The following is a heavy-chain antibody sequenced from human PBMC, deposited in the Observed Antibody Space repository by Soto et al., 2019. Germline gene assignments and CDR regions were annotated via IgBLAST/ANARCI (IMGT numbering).Heavy chain of an antibody. CDR1: GGSFSGYY. Sequence: SETLSLTCAVYGGSFSGYYWSWIRQPPGKGLEWIGEINHSGSTNYNPSLKSRVTISVDTSKNQFSLKLSSVTAADTAVYYCASGVPAAIRYWGQGTLVTVSS. J-gene: IGHJ4*02. CDR3: ASGVPAAIRY. CDR2: INHSGST. V-gene: IGHV4-34*01. D-gene: IGHD2-2*01.